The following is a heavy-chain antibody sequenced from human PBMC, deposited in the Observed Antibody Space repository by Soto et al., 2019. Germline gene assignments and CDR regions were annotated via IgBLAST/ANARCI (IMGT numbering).Heavy chain of an antibody. CDR3: AKGTGVHYYYYGMDV. CDR1: GFTFSSYG. D-gene: IGHD2-2*01. Sequence: QVQLVESGGGVVQPGRSLRLSCAASGFTFSSYGMHWVRQAPGKGLEWVAVISYDGSNKYYADSVKGRFTISRDNTKNTLYLQMNSLRADDAAVYYCAKGTGVHYYYYGMDVWGQGTTVTVSS. V-gene: IGHV3-30*18. CDR2: ISYDGSNK. J-gene: IGHJ6*02.